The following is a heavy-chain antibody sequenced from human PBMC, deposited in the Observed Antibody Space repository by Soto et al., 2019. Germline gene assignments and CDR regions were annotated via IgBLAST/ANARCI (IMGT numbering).Heavy chain of an antibody. V-gene: IGHV4-31*03. D-gene: IGHD3-22*01. CDR1: GGSISSGGYY. CDR2: IYYSGST. CDR3: ARILIYVNYYDSSYGPIDY. Sequence: SETLSLTCTVSGGSISSGGYYWSWIRQHPGKGLEWIGYIYYSGSTYYNPSLKSRVTISVDTSKNQFSLKLSSVTAADTAVYYCARILIYVNYYDSSYGPIDYWGQGTLVTVSS. J-gene: IGHJ4*02.